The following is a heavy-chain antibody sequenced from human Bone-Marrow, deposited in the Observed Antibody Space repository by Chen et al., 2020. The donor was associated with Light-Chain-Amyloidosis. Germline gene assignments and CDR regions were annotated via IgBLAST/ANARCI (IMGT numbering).Heavy chain of an antibody. D-gene: IGHD6-13*01. Sequence: EVQLVESGGGLVKPGGYLRLSCAVSGFTLSSYEMNWVRQAPGKGLEWVSYISSSGSTIYYADSVKGRFTISRDNAKNSLYLQMNSLRAEDTAVYYCARGPIAAAFVGYFDYWGQGTLVTVSS. CDR3: ARGPIAAAFVGYFDY. V-gene: IGHV3-48*03. J-gene: IGHJ4*02. CDR1: GFTLSSYE. CDR2: ISSSGSTI.